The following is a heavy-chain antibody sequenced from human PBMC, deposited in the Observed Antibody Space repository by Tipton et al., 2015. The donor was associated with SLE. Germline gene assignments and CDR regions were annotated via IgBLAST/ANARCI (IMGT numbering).Heavy chain of an antibody. CDR3: ARGADYGSDYYYMDV. CDR2: INPSGGST. Sequence: QVQLVQSGAEVKKPGASVKVSCKASGYTFTSYGISWVRQAPGQGLEWMGIINPSGGSTSYAQKFQGRVTITADESTSTAYMELSSLRSEDTAVYYCARGADYGSDYYYMDVWGKGTTVTVSS. J-gene: IGHJ6*03. CDR1: GYTFTSYG. V-gene: IGHV1-46*01. D-gene: IGHD4-17*01.